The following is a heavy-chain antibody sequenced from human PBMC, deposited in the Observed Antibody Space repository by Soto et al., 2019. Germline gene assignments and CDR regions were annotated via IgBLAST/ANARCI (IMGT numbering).Heavy chain of an antibody. Sequence: ASVKVSCKASGYTFTGYYMHWVRQAPGQGLEWMGWINPNSGGTNYAQKFQGWVTMTRDTSISTAYMELSRLRSDDTAVYYGARAYKTNSGSYFDYWGQGTLVTVSS. CDR2: INPNSGGT. CDR1: GYTFTGYY. D-gene: IGHD1-26*01. J-gene: IGHJ4*02. V-gene: IGHV1-2*04. CDR3: ARAYKTNSGSYFDY.